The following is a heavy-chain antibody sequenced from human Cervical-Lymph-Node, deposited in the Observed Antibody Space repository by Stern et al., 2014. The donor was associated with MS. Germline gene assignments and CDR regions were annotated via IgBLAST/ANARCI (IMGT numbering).Heavy chain of an antibody. Sequence: EVQLVESGAEVKKPGESLWISCKSSDVMFTNPWIGWGRQRPGEGLGWGGVIYPGASEPQYSPSFEGRVTISADTSDRSVYLQWSSLRASDTAIYFCGRQRDDYADCPDSWGQGTLVTVSS. CDR3: GRQRDDYADCPDS. V-gene: IGHV5-51*01. J-gene: IGHJ4*02. D-gene: IGHD4-17*01. CDR2: IYPGASEP. CDR1: DVMFTNPW.